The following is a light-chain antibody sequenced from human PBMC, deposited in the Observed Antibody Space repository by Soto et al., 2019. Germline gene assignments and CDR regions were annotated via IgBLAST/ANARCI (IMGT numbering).Light chain of an antibody. V-gene: IGKV3-15*01. CDR3: QQYSERWT. CDR1: KSVNSN. Sequence: EVVMTQSPATLSVSPGARVTLSCRASKSVNSNLAWYQQKPGQPPRLLISGVSTRATGIPARFSGSGSGTEFTLTISSLQSEDFAVYFCQQYSERWTFGQGTKVEIK. CDR2: GVS. J-gene: IGKJ1*01.